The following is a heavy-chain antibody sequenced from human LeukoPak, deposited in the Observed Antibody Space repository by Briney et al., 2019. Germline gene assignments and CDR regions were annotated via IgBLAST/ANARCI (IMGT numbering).Heavy chain of an antibody. CDR3: ARGIRFLEWLSGFDY. CDR1: GFTFDDYG. D-gene: IGHD3-3*01. V-gene: IGHV3-20*04. CDR2: INWNGGST. J-gene: IGHJ4*02. Sequence: PGGSLRLSCAASGFTFDDYGMSWVRQVPGKGLEWVSGINWNGGSTGYADSVKGRFTISRDNAKNSLYLHMDSLRVEDTALYYCARGIRFLEWLSGFDYWGQGTLVTVSS.